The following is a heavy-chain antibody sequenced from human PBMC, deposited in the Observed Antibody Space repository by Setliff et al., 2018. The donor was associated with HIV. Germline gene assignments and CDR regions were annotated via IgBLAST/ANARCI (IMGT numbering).Heavy chain of an antibody. Sequence: PSETLSLTCTVSGGFISSDYYWGWIRQVPGKGLEWIGSIYSSGSTNYNPSLKSRLTISLDTSENQLSLKFNSVTAADTAVYFCAREIGITKSPYWYFDLWGRGTLVTVSS. J-gene: IGHJ2*01. D-gene: IGHD2-21*01. V-gene: IGHV4-38-2*02. CDR1: GGFISSDYY. CDR3: AREIGITKSPYWYFDL. CDR2: IYSSGST.